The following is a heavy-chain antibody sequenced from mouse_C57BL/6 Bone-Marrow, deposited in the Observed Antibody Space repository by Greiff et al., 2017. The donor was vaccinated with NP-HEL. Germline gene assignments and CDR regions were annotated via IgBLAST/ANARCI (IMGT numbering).Heavy chain of an antibody. Sequence: EVNVVESGGGLVQPGGSLKLSCAASGFTFSDYYMYWVRQTPEKRLEWVAYISNGGGSTYYLDTVKGRFTISRDNAKNTLYLQMSRLKSEDTAMYYCARQDWEGLPGFAYWGQGTLVTVSA. CDR1: GFTFSDYY. V-gene: IGHV5-12*01. CDR2: ISNGGGST. J-gene: IGHJ3*01. D-gene: IGHD4-1*01. CDR3: ARQDWEGLPGFAY.